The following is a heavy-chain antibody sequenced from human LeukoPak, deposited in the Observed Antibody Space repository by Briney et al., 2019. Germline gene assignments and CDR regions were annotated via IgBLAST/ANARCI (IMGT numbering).Heavy chain of an antibody. CDR2: ISYGGSNK. V-gene: IGHV3-30*04. CDR1: GSTFSSYA. D-gene: IGHD3-16*01. J-gene: IGHJ4*02. CDR3: ARAAPFGEIDY. Sequence: GRSLRLPCAASGSTFSSYAMHWVRQAPGKGLEWVAVISYGGSNKYYADSVKGRFTISRDNSKNTLYLQMNSLRAEDTAVYYCARAAPFGEIDYWGQGTLVTVSS.